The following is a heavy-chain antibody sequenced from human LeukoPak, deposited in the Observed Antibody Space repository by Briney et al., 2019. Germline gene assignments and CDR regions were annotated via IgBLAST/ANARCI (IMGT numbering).Heavy chain of an antibody. CDR2: ISGSGGST. Sequence: GGSLRLSCAASGFTFSSYAMRWVRQAPGKGLEWVSAISGSGGSTYYADSVKGRFTISRDNSKNTLYLQMNSLRAEDTAVYYCALYYYDSSGYYYYHYFDYWGQGTPVTVSS. CDR1: GFTFSSYA. J-gene: IGHJ4*02. D-gene: IGHD3-22*01. V-gene: IGHV3-23*01. CDR3: ALYYYDSSGYYYYHYFDY.